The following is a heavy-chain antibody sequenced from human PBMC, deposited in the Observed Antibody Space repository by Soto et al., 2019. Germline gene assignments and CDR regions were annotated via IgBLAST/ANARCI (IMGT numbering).Heavy chain of an antibody. CDR2: LSVGNGDT. CDR1: GDTRTDFS. Sequence: ASVKVSCKASGDTRTDFSMHWVRQAPGQRPEWMGWLSVGNGDTKYSQKFQGRVTITRDTSARTAYMELSNLRSEDTTVYYCATSEGDCGGGSCYNYFYYYGMDVWGQGTTVTVSS. V-gene: IGHV1-3*01. D-gene: IGHD2-15*01. J-gene: IGHJ6*02. CDR3: ATSEGDCGGGSCYNYFYYYGMDV.